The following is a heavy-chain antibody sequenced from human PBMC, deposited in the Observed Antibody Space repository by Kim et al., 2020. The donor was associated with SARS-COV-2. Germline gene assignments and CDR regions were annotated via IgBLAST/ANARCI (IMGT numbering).Heavy chain of an antibody. Sequence: GGSLRLSCAASGFTFNTYWMTWLRQAPGKGLEWVANIKEDGSQIYYVDSVKGRFTISRDNAKMSLYLQMSSLRAEDMAVYYCARQYCSGTSCYTDTFDIWGQGTMVTVSS. CDR1: GFTFNTYW. CDR2: IKEDGSQI. V-gene: IGHV3-7*03. CDR3: ARQYCSGTSCYTDTFDI. J-gene: IGHJ3*02. D-gene: IGHD2-2*02.